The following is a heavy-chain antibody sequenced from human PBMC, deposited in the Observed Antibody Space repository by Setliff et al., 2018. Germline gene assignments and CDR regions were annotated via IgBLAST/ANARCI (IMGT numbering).Heavy chain of an antibody. Sequence: GGSLRLSRVASGFTFDNHWMGWVRQPPGKGLEWVASIKPDGSETYYVDSVKGRFTVSRDNPKNSLYLQMSSLRAEDTAIYYCTRDRGGASTRDHWGQGTLVTVSS. CDR1: GFTFDNHW. D-gene: IGHD1-26*01. J-gene: IGHJ4*02. V-gene: IGHV3-7*03. CDR2: IKPDGSET. CDR3: TRDRGGASTRDH.